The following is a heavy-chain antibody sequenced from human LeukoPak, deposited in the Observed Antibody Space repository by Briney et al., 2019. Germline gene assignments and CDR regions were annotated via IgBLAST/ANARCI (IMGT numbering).Heavy chain of an antibody. Sequence: SETLPLTCAVYGGSFSGYYWSWIRQPPGKGLEWIGEINHSGSTNYNPSLKSRVTISVDTSKNQFSLKLSSVTAADTAVYYCARGRYNWNSPNYFDYWGQGTLVTVSS. CDR3: ARGRYNWNSPNYFDY. V-gene: IGHV4-34*01. J-gene: IGHJ4*02. D-gene: IGHD1-7*01. CDR1: GGSFSGYY. CDR2: INHSGST.